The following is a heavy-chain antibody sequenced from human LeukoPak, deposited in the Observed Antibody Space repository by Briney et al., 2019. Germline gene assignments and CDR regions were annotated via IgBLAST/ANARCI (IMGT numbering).Heavy chain of an antibody. Sequence: GGSLRLSCAASGFTFSSYGMHWVRQAPGKGLEWVAFIRYGGSNKYYADSVKGRFTISRDNSKNTLYLQMNSLRAEDTAVYYCAKDNTAMVMEYWGQGTLVTVSS. D-gene: IGHD5-18*01. CDR2: IRYGGSNK. CDR3: AKDNTAMVMEY. J-gene: IGHJ4*02. V-gene: IGHV3-30*02. CDR1: GFTFSSYG.